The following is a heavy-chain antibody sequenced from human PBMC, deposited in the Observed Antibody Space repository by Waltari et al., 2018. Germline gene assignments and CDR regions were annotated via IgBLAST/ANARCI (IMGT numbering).Heavy chain of an antibody. CDR1: GGPFSRYA. Sequence: QVQLVQSGAEVKTPGSSVQVSCKASGGPFSRYAVSWVRQAPGQGLEWMGGIIPIFGTANYAQKFQGRVTITADESTSTAYMELSSLRSEDTAVYYCATLSVDIVATASDYWGQGTLVTVSS. V-gene: IGHV1-69*01. J-gene: IGHJ4*02. CDR3: ATLSVDIVATASDY. CDR2: IIPIFGTA. D-gene: IGHD5-12*01.